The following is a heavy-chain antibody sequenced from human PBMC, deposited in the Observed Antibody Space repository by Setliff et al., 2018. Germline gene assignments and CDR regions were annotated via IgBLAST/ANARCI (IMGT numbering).Heavy chain of an antibody. CDR2: VYYSGTT. V-gene: IGHV4-61*01. Sequence: KASETLSLTCTASGGSISGASIRSYYWSWIRQPPGKGLEFIGYVYYSGTTNYDPSLKSRVTISVDTSKNQFSLKLSSVTAADTAIYYCARGGTYRYFDYWGQGTLVTVSS. CDR1: GGSISGASIRSYY. CDR3: ARGGTYRYFDY. J-gene: IGHJ4*02.